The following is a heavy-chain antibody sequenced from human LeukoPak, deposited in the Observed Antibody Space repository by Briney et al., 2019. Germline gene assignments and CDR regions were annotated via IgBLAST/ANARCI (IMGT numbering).Heavy chain of an antibody. CDR3: AKDNYSSSGAVHGMDV. D-gene: IGHD6-13*01. Sequence: GGSLRLSCAASGFTFSSYGMQWVRQAPGKGLEGVAVISYDGSNKYYADSVKGRFTISRDNSKNTLYLQMNSLRAEDTAVYYCAKDNYSSSGAVHGMDVWGQGTTVTLSS. CDR1: GFTFSSYG. V-gene: IGHV3-30*18. CDR2: ISYDGSNK. J-gene: IGHJ6*02.